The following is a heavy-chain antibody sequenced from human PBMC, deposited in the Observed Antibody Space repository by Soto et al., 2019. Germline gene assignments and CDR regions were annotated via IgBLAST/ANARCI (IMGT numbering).Heavy chain of an antibody. CDR3: ARVADNSSGWYGYYYYYGMDV. J-gene: IGHJ6*02. CDR2: ISYDGSNK. V-gene: IGHV3-30-3*01. D-gene: IGHD6-19*01. CDR1: GFTFSSYA. Sequence: QVQLVESGGGVVQPGRSLRLSCAASGFTFSSYAMHWVRQAPGKGLEWVAVISYDGSNKYYADSVKGRFTISRDNSKNTLYLQMNSLRAEDTAVYYCARVADNSSGWYGYYYYYGMDVWGQGTTVTVSS.